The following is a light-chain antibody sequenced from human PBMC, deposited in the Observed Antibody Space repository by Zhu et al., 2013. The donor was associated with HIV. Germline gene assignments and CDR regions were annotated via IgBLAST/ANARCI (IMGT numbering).Light chain of an antibody. CDR3: QVWDSTSDLL. CDR2: KDI. V-gene: IGLV3-25*02. J-gene: IGLJ2*01. CDR1: ALPNQY. Sequence: SYELTQPPSVSVSPGQTARITCSGDALPNQYSYWYQQKSGQAPVVVIYKDIERPSGIPERFSGSNSGNTATLTISRVEAGDEADYYCQVWDSTSDLLFGGGTKLTVL.